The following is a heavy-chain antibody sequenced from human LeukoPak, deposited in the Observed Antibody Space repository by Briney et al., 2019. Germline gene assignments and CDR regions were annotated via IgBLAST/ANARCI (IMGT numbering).Heavy chain of an antibody. CDR3: ARDMICWPPPQRYCSSTSCYIPDAFDI. CDR2: IYTSGSA. CDR1: GGSISSYY. J-gene: IGHJ3*02. V-gene: IGHV4-4*07. D-gene: IGHD2-2*02. Sequence: SETLSLTCTVSGGSISSYYWSWIPQPAGKGLEWIGRIYTSGSANSNPSLKSRVTMSVDTPKTLFSLKLSSVSAADTAVYYCARDMICWPPPQRYCSSTSCYIPDAFDIWGQGTMVTVSS.